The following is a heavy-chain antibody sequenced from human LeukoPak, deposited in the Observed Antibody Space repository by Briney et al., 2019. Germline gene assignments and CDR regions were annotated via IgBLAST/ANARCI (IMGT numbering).Heavy chain of an antibody. D-gene: IGHD6-13*01. V-gene: IGHV3-23*01. CDR1: GFTFGSYA. CDR2: ISGSGGSA. Sequence: GGSLRLSCAASGFTFGSYAMSWVRQAPGKGLEWVSAISGSGGSAYYADSVKGRFTISRDNSKNTLYLQMNSLRAEDTAVYYCAKGRYSSSWYYFDYWGQGTLVTVSS. J-gene: IGHJ4*02. CDR3: AKGRYSSSWYYFDY.